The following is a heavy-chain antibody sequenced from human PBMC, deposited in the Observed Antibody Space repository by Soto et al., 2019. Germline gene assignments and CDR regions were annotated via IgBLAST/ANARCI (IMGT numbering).Heavy chain of an antibody. CDR1: GFTFSAYS. Sequence: GGSLRLSCAASGFTFSAYSMNWVRQAPGKGLEWVAVISNDASTKYYADSVKGRFTISRDNSKNTLYLQMNSLRAEDTAVYYCARDHPSNSSSPNYYYYYGMDVWGQGTTVTVSS. D-gene: IGHD6-13*01. CDR2: ISNDASTK. V-gene: IGHV3-30*03. J-gene: IGHJ6*02. CDR3: ARDHPSNSSSPNYYYYYGMDV.